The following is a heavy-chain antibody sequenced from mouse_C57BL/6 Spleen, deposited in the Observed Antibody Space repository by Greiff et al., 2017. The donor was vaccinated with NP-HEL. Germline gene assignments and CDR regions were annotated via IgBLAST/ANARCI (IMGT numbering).Heavy chain of an antibody. Sequence: EVKLVESGPGLVKPSQSLSLTCSVTGYSITSGYYWNWIRQFPGNKLEWMGYISYDGSNNYNPSLKNRISITRDTSKNQFFLKLNSVTTEDTATYYCASLSYYAMDYWGQGTSVTVSS. V-gene: IGHV3-6*01. CDR2: ISYDGSN. CDR1: GYSITSGYY. CDR3: ASLSYYAMDY. J-gene: IGHJ4*01.